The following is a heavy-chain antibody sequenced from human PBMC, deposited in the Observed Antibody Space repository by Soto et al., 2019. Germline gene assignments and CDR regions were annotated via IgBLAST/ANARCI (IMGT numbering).Heavy chain of an antibody. CDR2: IDPSDSYT. D-gene: IGHD3-10*01. V-gene: IGHV5-10-1*01. Sequence: GESLKISCKGSGYTFTSYWNSWVRKMPGKGLEWMGRIDPSDSYTNYSPSFQGHVTISADKSISTAYLQWSSLKASDTAMYYCARLGRYYYYYGMDVWGQGTTVTVSS. CDR3: ARLGRYYYYYGMDV. J-gene: IGHJ6*02. CDR1: GYTFTSYW.